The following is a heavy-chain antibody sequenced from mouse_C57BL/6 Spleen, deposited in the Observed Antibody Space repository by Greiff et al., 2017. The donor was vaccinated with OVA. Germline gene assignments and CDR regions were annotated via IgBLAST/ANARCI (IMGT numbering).Heavy chain of an antibody. CDR1: GYSITSGYY. J-gene: IGHJ4*01. CDR3: ARDDYLSYAMDY. Sequence: EVQLQQSGPGLVKPSQSLSLTCSVTGYSITSGYYWNWIRQFPGNKLEWMGYISYDGSNNYNPSLKNRISITRDTSKNQFFLKLNSVTTEDTATYYCARDDYLSYAMDYWGQGTSVTVSS. D-gene: IGHD2-4*01. CDR2: ISYDGSN. V-gene: IGHV3-6*01.